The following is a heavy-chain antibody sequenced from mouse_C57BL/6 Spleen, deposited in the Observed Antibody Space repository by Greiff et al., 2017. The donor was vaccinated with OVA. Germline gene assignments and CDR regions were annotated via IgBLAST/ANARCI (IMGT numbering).Heavy chain of an antibody. CDR3: ARVGHGGWYFDV. Sequence: EVKLVESEGGLVQPGSSMKLSCTASGFTFSDYYMAWVRQVPEKGLEWVANINYDGSSTHYLDSLKSRFIISRDNAKNILYLQMSSLKSEDTATYYCARVGHGGWYFDVWGTGTTVTVSS. J-gene: IGHJ1*03. CDR2: INYDGSST. CDR1: GFTFSDYY. V-gene: IGHV5-16*01.